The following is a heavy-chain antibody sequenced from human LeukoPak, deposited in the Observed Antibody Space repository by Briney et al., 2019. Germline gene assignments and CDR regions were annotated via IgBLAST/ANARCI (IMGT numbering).Heavy chain of an antibody. CDR2: ISESGGST. CDR1: GITLSNYA. CDR3: AKRGIVIRGVLVIGFHKEAYYFDY. D-gene: IGHD3-10*01. Sequence: GGSLRLSCVVSGITLSNYAMSWVRQAPGRGVEGVSGISESGGSTKYADSLKGRFNLSRDNSLNTVYLQMSSLGAEDTAVYFCAKRGIVIRGVLVIGFHKEAYYFDYWGQGILVTVSS. J-gene: IGHJ4*02. V-gene: IGHV3-23*01.